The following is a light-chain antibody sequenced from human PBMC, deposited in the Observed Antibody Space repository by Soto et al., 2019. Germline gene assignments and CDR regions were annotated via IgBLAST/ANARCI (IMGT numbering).Light chain of an antibody. CDR2: AAS. J-gene: IGKJ2*02. CDR1: QSISSY. Sequence: DIQMTQSPFSLSASVGDRVTITCRASQSISSYLNWYQQKPGKAPNLLIYAASSLQSGVPSRFSGSASGTDFSLTISSLHPEDFATDYCQQSYSTPCTFGQGTKVDIK. CDR3: QQSYSTPCT. V-gene: IGKV1-39*01.